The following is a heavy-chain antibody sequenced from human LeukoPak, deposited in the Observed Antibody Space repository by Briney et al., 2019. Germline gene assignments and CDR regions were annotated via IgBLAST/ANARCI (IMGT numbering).Heavy chain of an antibody. CDR3: ATGEYAFDI. CDR1: GYTFTSYY. CDR2: INPSGGST. V-gene: IGHV1-46*01. Sequence: ASVKVSCKASGYTFTSYYMHWVRQAPGQGLEWMGIINPSGGSTSYAQKFQGRVTMTRDTSTSTVFVELRSLRSEDTAVYYCATGEYAFDIWGQGTMVIVSS. J-gene: IGHJ3*02.